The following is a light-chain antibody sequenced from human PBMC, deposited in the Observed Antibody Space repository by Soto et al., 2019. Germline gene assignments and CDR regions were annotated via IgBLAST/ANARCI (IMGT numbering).Light chain of an antibody. Sequence: EIVLTQSPGTLSLSPGERATLSCRASQSVSSSYLAWYQQKSGQAPRLLIHGASSRATGIPDRFSGSGSGTDFTLTISGLEPEDFAVYYCQQYNTSPXITFGQGTRLEIK. V-gene: IGKV3-20*01. J-gene: IGKJ5*01. CDR3: QQYNTSPXIT. CDR1: QSVSSSY. CDR2: GAS.